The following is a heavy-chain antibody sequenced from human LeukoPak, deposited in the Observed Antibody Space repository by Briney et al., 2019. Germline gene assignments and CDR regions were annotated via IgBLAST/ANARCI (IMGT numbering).Heavy chain of an antibody. V-gene: IGHV3-23*01. CDR1: GFTFSSYA. D-gene: IGHD3-22*01. CDR2: MSGSGGRT. CDR3: GKHERYYYDSSGYLRLDY. Sequence: GGSLRLSCVASGFTFSSYAMSWVRQAPGKGLEWVSAMSGSGGRTYYADSVKGRFTISRDNSKNTLYLQMNSLRAEDTALYYCGKHERYYYDSSGYLRLDYWGQGTLVTVSS. J-gene: IGHJ4*02.